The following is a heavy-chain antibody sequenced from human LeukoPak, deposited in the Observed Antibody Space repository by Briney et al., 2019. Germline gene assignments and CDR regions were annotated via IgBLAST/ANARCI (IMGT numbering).Heavy chain of an antibody. CDR3: ARGGGLDV. V-gene: IGHV3-7*03. CDR1: GFTFSSYW. CDR2: INHNGNVN. D-gene: IGHD3-16*01. J-gene: IGHJ6*02. Sequence: GGSLRLSCAASGFTFSSYWMNWARQAPGKGLEWVASINHNGNVNYYVDSVKGRFTISRDNAKNSLYLQMSNSRAEDTAVYFCARGGGLDVWGQGATVTVSS.